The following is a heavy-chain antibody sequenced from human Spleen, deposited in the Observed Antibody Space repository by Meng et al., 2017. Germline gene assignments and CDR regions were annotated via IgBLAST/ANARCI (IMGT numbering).Heavy chain of an antibody. CDR2: FVNYVDT. CDR3: ASGTPGRSYCDY. D-gene: IGHD2-15*01. J-gene: IGHJ4*02. CDR1: GYTFGSYG. Sequence: QVQFVQSGAEVKKPGASVRVSCKASGYTFGSYGICWVRQAPGQGLEWMGWFVNYVDTYPAPKFQGRVTMTTDTHTNTAFMELRSLTSDDTAVYYCASGTPGRSYCDYWGQGTLVTVSS. V-gene: IGHV1-18*01.